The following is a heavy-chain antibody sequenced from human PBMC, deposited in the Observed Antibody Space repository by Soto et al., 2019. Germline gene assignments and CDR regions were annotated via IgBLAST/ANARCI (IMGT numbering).Heavy chain of an antibody. Sequence: SGPTLVNPTQTLTLTCTFSGFSLSTSGMCVSWIRQPPGKALEWLALIDWDDDKYYSTSLKTRLTISKDTSKNQVVLTMTNMDPVDTATYYCARIPINYGDLAFDIWGQGTMVTVSS. CDR1: GFSLSTSGMC. J-gene: IGHJ3*02. CDR3: ARIPINYGDLAFDI. D-gene: IGHD4-17*01. CDR2: IDWDDDK. V-gene: IGHV2-70*01.